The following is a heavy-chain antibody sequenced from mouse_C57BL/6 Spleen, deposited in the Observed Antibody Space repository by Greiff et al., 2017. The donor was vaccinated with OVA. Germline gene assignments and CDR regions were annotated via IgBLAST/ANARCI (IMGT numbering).Heavy chain of an antibody. CDR1: GFTFTDYY. CDR3: ASLDGYSWFAY. Sequence: EVKLVESGGGLVQPGGSLSLSCAASGFTFTDYYMSWVRQPPGKALEWLGFIRNKANGYTTEYSASVKGRFTISRDNSQSILYLQMNALRAEDRATYDCASLDGYSWFAYWGQGTLVTVSA. J-gene: IGHJ3*01. D-gene: IGHD2-3*01. V-gene: IGHV7-3*01. CDR2: IRNKANGYTT.